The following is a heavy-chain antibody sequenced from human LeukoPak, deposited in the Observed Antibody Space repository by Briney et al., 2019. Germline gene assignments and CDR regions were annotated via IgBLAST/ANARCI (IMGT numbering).Heavy chain of an antibody. Sequence: GGSLRLSCAASGFTFDDYAMHWVRQAPGKGLEWVSGISWNSGSIGYADSVKGRFTISRDNAKNSLYLQMNSLRAEDTALYYCAKDIATGNRLYYLDYWGQGTLVTVSS. CDR3: AKDIATGNRLYYLDY. D-gene: IGHD1-14*01. V-gene: IGHV3-9*01. J-gene: IGHJ4*02. CDR1: GFTFDDYA. CDR2: ISWNSGSI.